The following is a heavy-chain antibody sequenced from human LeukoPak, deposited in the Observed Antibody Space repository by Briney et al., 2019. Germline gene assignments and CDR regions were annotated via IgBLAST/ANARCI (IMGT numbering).Heavy chain of an antibody. CDR3: ASYYYGSGSYVY. CDR1: GYSISSGYY. D-gene: IGHD3-10*01. CDR2: IYHSGST. V-gene: IGHV4-38-2*02. Sequence: SETLSLTCTVSGYSISSGYYWGWIRQPPGKGLEWIGSIYHSGSTYYNPSLKSRVTISVDTSKNQFSLKLSSVTAADTAVYYCASYYYGSGSYVYWGQGTLVTVSS. J-gene: IGHJ4*02.